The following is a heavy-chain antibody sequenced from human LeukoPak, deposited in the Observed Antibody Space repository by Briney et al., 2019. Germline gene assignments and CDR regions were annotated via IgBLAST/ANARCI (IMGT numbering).Heavy chain of an antibody. D-gene: IGHD5-18*01. V-gene: IGHV3-66*02. CDR1: GFTVSSNY. CDR2: IYSGGST. CDR3: AGERRYSYGYDYYYMDV. Sequence: GGSLRLSCAASGFTVSSNYMSWVRQAPGKGLEWVSVIYSGGSTYYADSVKGRFTISRDNSKNTLHLQMNSLRAEDTAVYYCAGERRYSYGYDYYYMDVWGKGTTVTVSS. J-gene: IGHJ6*03.